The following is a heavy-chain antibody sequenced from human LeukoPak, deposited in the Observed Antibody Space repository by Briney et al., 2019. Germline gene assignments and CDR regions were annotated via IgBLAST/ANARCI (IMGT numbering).Heavy chain of an antibody. V-gene: IGHV3-23*01. CDR3: AKGDGYSYGTIDY. Sequence: GGSLRLSCAASGFTFSSYAMSWVRQAPGKGLEWASAISGSGGSTYYADSVKGRFTNSRDNSKNTLYLQMNSLRAEDTAVYYCAKGDGYSYGTIDYWGQGTLVTVSS. CDR1: GFTFSSYA. D-gene: IGHD5-18*01. CDR2: ISGSGGST. J-gene: IGHJ4*02.